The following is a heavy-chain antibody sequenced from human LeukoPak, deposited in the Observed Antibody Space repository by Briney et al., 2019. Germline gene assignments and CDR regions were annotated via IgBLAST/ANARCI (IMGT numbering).Heavy chain of an antibody. D-gene: IGHD3-10*01. Sequence: GESLKISCKASGYTFTSYGISWVRQAPGQGLEWMGWISAYNGNTNYAQKLQGRVTMTTDTSTSTAYMELRSLRSDDTAVYYCARDPVVRGFTYYMDVWGKGTTVTVSS. CDR2: ISAYNGNT. CDR1: GYTFTSYG. J-gene: IGHJ6*03. V-gene: IGHV1-18*01. CDR3: ARDPVVRGFTYYMDV.